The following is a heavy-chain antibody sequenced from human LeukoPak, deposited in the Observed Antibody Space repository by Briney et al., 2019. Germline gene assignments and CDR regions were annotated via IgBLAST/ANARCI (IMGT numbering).Heavy chain of an antibody. CDR3: ARDLVFGLQTSGRFDP. V-gene: IGHV4-59*01. CDR2: IYYTGST. CDR1: GASISSYY. D-gene: IGHD5-24*01. J-gene: IGHJ5*02. Sequence: SETLSLTCTVSGASISSYYWSWIRQPPGKTLEWIGYIYYTGSTNYNPSLKSRVTISVDTSKNQFSLKLSSVTAADTAVYYCARDLVFGLQTSGRFDPWGQGTLVTVSS.